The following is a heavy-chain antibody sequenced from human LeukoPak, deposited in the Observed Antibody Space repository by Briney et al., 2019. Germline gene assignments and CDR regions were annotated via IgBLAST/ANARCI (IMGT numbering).Heavy chain of an antibody. CDR2: ISDDGSNK. Sequence: TGGSLRLSCAASGFTFSSYSMNWVRQAPGKGLEWVAVISDDGSNKYYAESVKGQFTISRDNSKNTLYLQMNSLRAEDTAVYYCARAFSTTAFDYWGQGTLVTVSS. D-gene: IGHD4-17*01. V-gene: IGHV3-30*03. CDR3: ARAFSTTAFDY. CDR1: GFTFSSYS. J-gene: IGHJ4*02.